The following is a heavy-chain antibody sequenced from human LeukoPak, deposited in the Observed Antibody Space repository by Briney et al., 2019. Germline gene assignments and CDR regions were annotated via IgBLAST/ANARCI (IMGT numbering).Heavy chain of an antibody. CDR3: AKRGGYETMAAFDY. V-gene: IGHV3-23*01. J-gene: IGHJ4*02. D-gene: IGHD3-16*01. Sequence: GGSMRLSCAASGFTFNSYGMSWVRQAPGKGLEWVSAISPGGSDTYYADSVRGRFTISRDNSKNTLYLQMSCLRAEDSAVYYCAKRGGYETMAAFDYWGQGTLVTVSS. CDR1: GFTFNSYG. CDR2: ISPGGSDT.